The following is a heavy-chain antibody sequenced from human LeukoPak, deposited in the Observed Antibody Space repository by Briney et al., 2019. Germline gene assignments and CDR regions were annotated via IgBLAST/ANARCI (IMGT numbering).Heavy chain of an antibody. V-gene: IGHV1-18*01. CDR1: GYTFDSYG. CDR3: ARGTSGWYWLDL. CDR2: ISVYSGET. J-gene: IGHJ5*02. Sequence: GASVKVSCKASGYTFDSYGITWVRQAPGQGLEWVGWISVYSGETDSAQNVKGRVTMTTDTSTTTAYLELRGLTSDDTAVYYCARGTSGWYWLDLWGQGTLVIVSA. D-gene: IGHD6-19*01.